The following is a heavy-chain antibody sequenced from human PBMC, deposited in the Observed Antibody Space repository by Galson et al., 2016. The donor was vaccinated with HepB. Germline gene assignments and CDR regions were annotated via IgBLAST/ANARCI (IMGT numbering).Heavy chain of an antibody. CDR3: ARRGVITVAVDY. J-gene: IGHJ4*02. Sequence: SETLSLTCTVSGGSISSGSYYWSWIRQPPGKGLEWIGNIYYSVNTYYNPSFKSRVTTSLDTSKNQISLKMSSVTAADTAVYYCARRGVITVAVDYWGQGTLVAVSS. CDR2: IYYSVNT. V-gene: IGHV4-39*01. CDR1: GGSISSGSYY. D-gene: IGHD3-10*01.